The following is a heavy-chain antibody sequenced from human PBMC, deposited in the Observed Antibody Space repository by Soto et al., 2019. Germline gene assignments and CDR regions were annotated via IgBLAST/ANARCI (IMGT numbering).Heavy chain of an antibody. J-gene: IGHJ2*01. CDR2: IIPIFGTA. CDR3: AREGGIYFFFQAEDGIRYSVPVSAFLLNRSSDL. Sequence: PGQGLEWMGGIIPIFGTANYAQKFQGRVTITADTSTSTAYMELSSLRSEDTAVYYCAREGGIYFFFQAEDGIRYSVPVSAFLLNRSSDL. V-gene: IGHV1-69*06. D-gene: IGHD3-16*02.